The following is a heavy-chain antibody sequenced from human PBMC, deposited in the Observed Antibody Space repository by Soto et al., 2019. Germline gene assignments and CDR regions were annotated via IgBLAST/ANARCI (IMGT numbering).Heavy chain of an antibody. CDR2: IIPIFGAI. Sequence: SVKVSCKPSGGTFSSDAITWVRQAPGQGLEWMGGIIPIFGAINYAQKFQGRVTITADKSTTTAYMELSSLRSEDTAIYYCARDKSADSSGYLYYFDYWGQGTLVTVSS. V-gene: IGHV1-69*06. J-gene: IGHJ4*02. D-gene: IGHD3-22*01. CDR3: ARDKSADSSGYLYYFDY. CDR1: GGTFSSDA.